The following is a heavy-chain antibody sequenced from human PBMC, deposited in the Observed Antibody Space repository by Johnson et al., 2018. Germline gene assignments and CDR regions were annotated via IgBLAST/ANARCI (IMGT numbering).Heavy chain of an antibody. V-gene: IGHV4-59*01. CDR3: GRDHTATLRYIDY. CDR2: AFYSGRA. CDR1: GVSITNYY. J-gene: IGHJ4*02. D-gene: IGHD5-18*01. Sequence: QVQLHESGPGRVKXSETLSLNCSVSGVSITNYYWSWIRQPPGKGLEWIGYAFYSGRAKYNPSLKSRVTISVDTSKRQFSLKLTSVTAADTAVYYCGRDHTATLRYIDYWGQGTLVTVSS.